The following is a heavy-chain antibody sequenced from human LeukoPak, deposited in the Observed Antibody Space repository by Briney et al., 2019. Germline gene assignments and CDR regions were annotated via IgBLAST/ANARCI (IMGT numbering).Heavy chain of an antibody. CDR1: GFSVCTSA. V-gene: IGHV3-30*04. CDR3: ARVRIVGSTYDAFDI. D-gene: IGHD1-26*01. Sequence: PGGSLRLSCTVPGFSVCTSARRWVRQATGKGLEWVSTITYDGSNKYYADAVKGRFTISRDNSKNTLYLQMNTLRAEDTAVYYCARVRIVGSTYDAFDIWGQGTMVTVSS. CDR2: ITYDGSNK. J-gene: IGHJ3*02.